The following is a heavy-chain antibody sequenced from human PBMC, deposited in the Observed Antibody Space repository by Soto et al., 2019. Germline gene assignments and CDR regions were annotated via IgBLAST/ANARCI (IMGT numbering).Heavy chain of an antibody. J-gene: IGHJ6*02. CDR2: IYSGGST. V-gene: IGHV3-53*01. D-gene: IGHD2-21*02. CDR3: ASRGNSEYYYYYGMDV. Sequence: GGSLRLSCAASGFTVSSNYMSWVRQAPGKGLEWVSVIYSGGSTYYADSVKGRFTISRDNSKNTLYLQMNSLRAEDTAVYYCASRGNSEYYYYYGMDVWGQGTTVTVSS. CDR1: GFTVSSNY.